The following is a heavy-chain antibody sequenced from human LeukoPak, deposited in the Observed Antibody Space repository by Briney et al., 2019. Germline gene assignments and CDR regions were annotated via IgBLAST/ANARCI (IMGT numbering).Heavy chain of an antibody. CDR2: IKQDGSEK. J-gene: IGHJ4*02. CDR3: TTTHPGITGTTGYECDY. Sequence: PGGSLRLSCAASGFTFSSYWMSWVRQAPGKGLEWVANIKQDGSEKYYVDSVKGRFTISRDNAKNSLYLQMNSLRAEDTAVYYCTTTHPGITGTTGYECDYWGQGTLVTVSS. CDR1: GFTFSSYW. V-gene: IGHV3-7*01. D-gene: IGHD1-7*01.